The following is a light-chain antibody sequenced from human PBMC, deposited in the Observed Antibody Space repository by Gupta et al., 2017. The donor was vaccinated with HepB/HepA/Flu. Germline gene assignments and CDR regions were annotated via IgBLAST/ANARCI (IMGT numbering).Light chain of an antibody. J-gene: IGLJ2*01. CDR2: GNS. CDR3: QSYDSSRSGV. Sequence: QSVLTQPPSVSVAPGQRVTISCTGSSSNIGAGYDVHWYQQRPGTAPKLLIYGNSNRPSGVPDRFSGSKSGTSASLAITGLQAEDEADYYCQSYDSSRSGVFGGGTKLTVL. CDR1: SSNIGAGYD. V-gene: IGLV1-40*01.